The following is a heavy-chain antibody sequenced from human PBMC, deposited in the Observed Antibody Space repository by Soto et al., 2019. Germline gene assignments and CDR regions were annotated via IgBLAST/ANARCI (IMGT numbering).Heavy chain of an antibody. J-gene: IGHJ6*02. CDR1: GGTFSSYA. CDR2: IIPIFGTA. V-gene: IGHV1-69*06. CDR3: ARTGVSSSSVYYYYGMDV. D-gene: IGHD6-6*01. Sequence: QVQLVQSGAEVKKPGSSVKVSCKASGGTFSSYAISWVRQAPGQGLEWMGGIIPIFGTANDAQKFRGRVTITADKSTSTAYMELSSLRSENTAVYYCARTGVSSSSVYYYYGMDVWGQGTTVTVSS.